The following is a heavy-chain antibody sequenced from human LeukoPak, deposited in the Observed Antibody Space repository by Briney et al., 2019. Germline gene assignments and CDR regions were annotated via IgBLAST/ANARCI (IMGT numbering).Heavy chain of an antibody. Sequence: GASVKVSCTASGYTFTRYDINWVRQATGQGLEWMGWINLNSGNTGYAQKFQGRVTITRDTSIRTAYMEVSSLRSEDTAVYYCAREEDLADYILNWGQGTLVTVSS. J-gene: IGHJ4*02. CDR1: GYTFTRYD. CDR3: AREEDLADYILN. D-gene: IGHD4/OR15-4a*01. V-gene: IGHV1-8*03. CDR2: INLNSGNT.